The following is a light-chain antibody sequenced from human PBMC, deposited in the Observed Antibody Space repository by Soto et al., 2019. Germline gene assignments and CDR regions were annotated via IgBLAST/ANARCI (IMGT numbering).Light chain of an antibody. CDR2: GAF. CDR1: QNIIRY. J-gene: IGKJ1*01. CDR3: QQSYNTPRT. V-gene: IGKV1-39*01. Sequence: DIQMTQSPSSLSASVGDRVTITCRASQNIIRYLNWYQQRPGKAPNLLIYGAFSLHSGVPSRFSGSGSGTDFTLTISSLQPEDFATYYCQQSYNTPRTFGQGTRVEIK.